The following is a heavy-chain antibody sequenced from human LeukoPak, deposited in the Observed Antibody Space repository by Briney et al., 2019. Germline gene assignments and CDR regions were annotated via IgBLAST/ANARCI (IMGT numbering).Heavy chain of an antibody. J-gene: IGHJ6*02. CDR2: IYADGTT. CDR3: ARENTYYYGSGSRSYGMDV. V-gene: IGHV3-66*02. D-gene: IGHD3-10*01. Sequence: GGSLRLSCAASGFTVSNDYMAWVRQDPGKGLEWVSLIYADGTTFYADSVKGRFTISRDNSKNTLYLQMNSLRAEDTAVYYCARENTYYYGSGSRSYGMDVWGQGTTVTVSS. CDR1: GFTVSNDY.